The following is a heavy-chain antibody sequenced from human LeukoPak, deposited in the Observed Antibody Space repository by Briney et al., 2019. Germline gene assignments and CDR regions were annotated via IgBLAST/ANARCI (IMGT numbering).Heavy chain of an antibody. J-gene: IGHJ6*03. CDR1: GYTFTGYY. D-gene: IGHD3-9*01. Sequence: VASLKVSCKASGYTFTGYYMRWVRQAPGQGLEWIGWIKPNRGGANYAQKCQGRVTMTRDTPTSTAYMEQSRLRSDDTAVYYCARDQFPVLRYFDGYYMDVWGKGTTVTVSS. CDR2: IKPNRGGA. CDR3: ARDQFPVLRYFDGYYMDV. V-gene: IGHV1-2*02.